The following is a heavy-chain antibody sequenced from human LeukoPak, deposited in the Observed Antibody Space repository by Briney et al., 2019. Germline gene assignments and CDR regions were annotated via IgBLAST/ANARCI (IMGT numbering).Heavy chain of an antibody. CDR3: AREKGDYNIGGWWNYMDV. Sequence: SVKVSCKASGGTFSSYAISWVRQAPGQGLEWMGGTIPIFGTANYAQKFQGRVTITTDESTSTAYMELSSLRSEDTAVYYCAREKGDYNIGGWWNYMDVWGKGTTVTVSS. V-gene: IGHV1-69*05. J-gene: IGHJ6*03. CDR2: TIPIFGTA. CDR1: GGTFSSYA. D-gene: IGHD4-17*01.